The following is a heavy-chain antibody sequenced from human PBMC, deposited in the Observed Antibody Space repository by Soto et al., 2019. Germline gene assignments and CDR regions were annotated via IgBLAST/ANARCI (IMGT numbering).Heavy chain of an antibody. Sequence: HVTLKESGPVLVKPTETLTLTCTVSGFSLSNGKVGVSWIRQPPGKALEWLAHIFSNDEKSYRTSLKSRLTISEDTSKSQVVLTMTNGEPVDTATYYCARILFGRSVAGGYFYMDVWGKGTTVTVSS. CDR1: GFSLSNGKVG. D-gene: IGHD6-19*01. CDR3: ARILFGRSVAGGYFYMDV. J-gene: IGHJ6*03. CDR2: IFSNDEK. V-gene: IGHV2-26*01.